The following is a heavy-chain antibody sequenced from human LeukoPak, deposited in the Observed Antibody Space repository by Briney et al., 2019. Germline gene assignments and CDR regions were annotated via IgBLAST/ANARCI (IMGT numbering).Heavy chain of an antibody. J-gene: IGHJ4*02. V-gene: IGHV4-39*07. CDR3: ARGVVVPAAMSYFDN. D-gene: IGHD2-2*01. CDR1: GCSISSSSYY. Sequence: SETLSLTCTVCGCSISSSSYYWGWIRQPPGKGLEWIGSIYYSGSTYYNPSLKSRVTISVDTSKNQFSLKLSSVTAADTAVYYCARGVVVPAAMSYFDNWGQGTLVTVSS. CDR2: IYYSGST.